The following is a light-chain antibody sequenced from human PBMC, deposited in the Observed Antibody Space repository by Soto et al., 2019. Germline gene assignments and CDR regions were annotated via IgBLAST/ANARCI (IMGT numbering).Light chain of an antibody. CDR3: QQYNDWLWT. CDR1: QSVTYN. J-gene: IGKJ1*01. Sequence: EAVLTQSPATLSASPGERVTLSCRATQSVTYNLAWYQQKPGQAPRLLIYGASTRATGIPARFSGRGSGTEFTLTITSLQSEDFAVYYCQQYNDWLWTFGQGTKVDIK. CDR2: GAS. V-gene: IGKV3-15*01.